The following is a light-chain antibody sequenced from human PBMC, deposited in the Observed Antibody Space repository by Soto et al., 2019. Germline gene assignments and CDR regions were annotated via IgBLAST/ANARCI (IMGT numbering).Light chain of an antibody. CDR2: DAS. J-gene: IGKJ2*01. V-gene: IGKV1-13*02. Sequence: ALQLTQSPSSLSASVGDRVTITCRASQGISSALVWYQQKPGKAPKLLIYDASSLESGVPSRFSGSGSGTDFTLTISSLQPEDFATYYCQQFNSYPHGYTFGQGTKLEIK. CDR1: QGISSA. CDR3: QQFNSYPHGYT.